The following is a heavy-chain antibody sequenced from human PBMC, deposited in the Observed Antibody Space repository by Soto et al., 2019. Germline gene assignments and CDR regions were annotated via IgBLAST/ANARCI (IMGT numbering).Heavy chain of an antibody. CDR3: AKDLTYGSGSYYDY. CDR2: ISGSGGST. CDR1: GFTFSSYA. V-gene: IGHV3-23*01. D-gene: IGHD3-10*01. J-gene: IGHJ4*02. Sequence: PGGSLRLSCAASGFTFSSYAMSWVRQAPGKGLEWVSAISGSGGSTYYADSVKGRFTISRDNSKNTLYLQMNSLRAEDTAVYYCAKDLTYGSGSYYDYWGQGTLVTVSS.